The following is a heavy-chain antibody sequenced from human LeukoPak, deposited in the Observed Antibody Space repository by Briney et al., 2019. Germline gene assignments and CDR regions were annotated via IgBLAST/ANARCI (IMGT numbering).Heavy chain of an antibody. CDR2: IKQDGSEK. CDR1: GFTFSSYW. J-gene: IGHJ5*02. CDR3: ARWVGYSNYGLGDWFDP. Sequence: GGSLRLSCAASGFTFSSYWMSWVRQAPGKGLEWVANIKQDGSEKYYVDSVKGRFTISRDNAKNSLYLQMNSLRAEDTAVYYCARWVGYSNYGLGDWFDPWGQGTLVTVSS. D-gene: IGHD4-11*01. V-gene: IGHV3-7*01.